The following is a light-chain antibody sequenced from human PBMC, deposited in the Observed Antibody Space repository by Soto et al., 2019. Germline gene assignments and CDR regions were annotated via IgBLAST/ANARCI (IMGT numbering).Light chain of an antibody. CDR1: QGISKY. Sequence: DIQMTEAPSSLSASVGARVTITCRASQGISKYLAWYQQKPGKVPKLLIYAASTLQSGVPSRFSSSGSGTDFTLTISSQQPEDVTTYYCQKYNSAPFTFGPGTKVDIK. J-gene: IGKJ3*01. CDR2: AAS. V-gene: IGKV1-27*01. CDR3: QKYNSAPFT.